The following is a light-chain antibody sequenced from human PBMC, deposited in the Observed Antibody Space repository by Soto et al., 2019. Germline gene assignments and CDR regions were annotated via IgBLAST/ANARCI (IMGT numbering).Light chain of an antibody. CDR3: SSYTRSSTLF. CDR2: DVS. Sequence: QSALTQPASVSGSPGQSITISCTGTSGDVGGYNYVSWYQQHPGKAPKLMIYDVSNRPSGVSNRFSGSKSGNTASLTISGLQAEDEADYYCSSYTRSSTLFFGTGTKLTVL. CDR1: SGDVGGYNY. V-gene: IGLV2-14*01. J-gene: IGLJ1*01.